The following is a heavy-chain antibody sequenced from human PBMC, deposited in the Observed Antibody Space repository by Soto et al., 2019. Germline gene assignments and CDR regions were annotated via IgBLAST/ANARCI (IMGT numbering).Heavy chain of an antibody. CDR3: ARARYYYGSGSYNYYFDY. CDR1: GGTFSSYT. CDR2: IIPILGIA. D-gene: IGHD3-10*01. J-gene: IGHJ4*02. V-gene: IGHV1-69*02. Sequence: QVPLVQSGAEVKKPGSSVKVSCKASGGTFSSYTISWVRQAPGQGLEWMGRIIPILGIANYAQKFQGRVTITADKSTSTAYMELSSLRSEDTAVYYCARARYYYGSGSYNYYFDYWGQGTLVTVSS.